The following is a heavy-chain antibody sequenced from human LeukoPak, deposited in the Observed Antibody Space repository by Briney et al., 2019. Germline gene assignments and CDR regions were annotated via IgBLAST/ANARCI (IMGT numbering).Heavy chain of an antibody. CDR1: GFNVGDYG. V-gene: IGHV3-49*04. CDR3: TRADGDYDHRFFDY. CDR2: IRRRANDGTT. J-gene: IGHJ4*02. Sequence: GGSLRLSCTTSGFNVGDYGLSWVRQAPGKGLEWIGFIRRRANDGTTEYATSVKGRFTISRDNSKNIAYLPMNGLQSEDTALYYCTRADGDYDHRFFDYWGQGTQVIVSS. D-gene: IGHD4-17*01.